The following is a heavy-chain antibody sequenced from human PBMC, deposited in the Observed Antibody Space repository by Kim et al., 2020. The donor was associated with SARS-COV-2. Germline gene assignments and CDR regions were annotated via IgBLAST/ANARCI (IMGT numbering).Heavy chain of an antibody. CDR2: ISSSSSYI. CDR1: GFTFSSYS. CDR3: ARVSRGYCTNGVCPPLGFVDY. D-gene: IGHD2-8*01. V-gene: IGHV3-21*01. J-gene: IGHJ4*02. Sequence: GGSLRLSCAASGFTFSSYSMNWVRQAPGKGLEWVSSISSSSSYIYYADSVKGRFTISRDNAKNSLYLQMNSLRAEDTAVYYCARVSRGYCTNGVCPPLGFVDYWGQGTLVTVSS.